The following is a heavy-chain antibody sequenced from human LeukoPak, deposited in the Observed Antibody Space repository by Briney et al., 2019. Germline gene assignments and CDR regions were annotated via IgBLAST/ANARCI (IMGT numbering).Heavy chain of an antibody. D-gene: IGHD3-22*01. Sequence: SDTLSLTCTVSGDSVSGYYGSWLRQPPGKGLEWIGYFYTSANTNYNPSLKSRVTMSVDTSKNQFSLKLTSVTAADTAMYYCARGLRDEERHYGYYYMDVWGKGTTVTVSS. CDR3: ARGLRDEERHYGYYYMDV. V-gene: IGHV4-4*09. CDR1: GDSVSGYY. J-gene: IGHJ6*03. CDR2: FYTSANT.